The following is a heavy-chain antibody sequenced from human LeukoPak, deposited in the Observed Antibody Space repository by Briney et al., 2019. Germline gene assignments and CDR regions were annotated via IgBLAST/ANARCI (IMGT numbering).Heavy chain of an antibody. D-gene: IGHD6-13*01. CDR1: GYTFTGCY. J-gene: IGHJ6*02. V-gene: IGHV1-18*04. Sequence: GASVKVSCKASGYTFTGCYMHWVRQAPGQGLEWMGWINPNSGNTNYAQKLQGRVTMTTDTSTSTAYMELRSLRSDDTAVYYCARWEEAADYGMDVWGQGTTVTVSS. CDR3: ARWEEAADYGMDV. CDR2: INPNSGNT.